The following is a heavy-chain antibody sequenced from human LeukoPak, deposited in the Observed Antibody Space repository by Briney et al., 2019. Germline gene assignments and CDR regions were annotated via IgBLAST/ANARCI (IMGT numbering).Heavy chain of an antibody. CDR3: AREPMYAALDY. J-gene: IGHJ4*02. CDR2: ISYDGSNK. D-gene: IGHD2-15*01. Sequence: GRSLRLSCAASGFTFSSYAIHWVRQAPGKGLEWVAVISYDGSNKYYADSVKGRFTISRDNSKNTLYLQMNSLRAEDTAVYYCAREPMYAALDYWGQGTLVTVSS. V-gene: IGHV3-30*04. CDR1: GFTFSSYA.